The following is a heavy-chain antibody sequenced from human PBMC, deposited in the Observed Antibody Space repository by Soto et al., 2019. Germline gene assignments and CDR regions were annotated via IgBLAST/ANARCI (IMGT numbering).Heavy chain of an antibody. Sequence: GASVKVSCKVSGYTLTELSMHWVRQAPGKGLEWMGGFDPEDGETTYAQKFQGRVTMTEDTSTDTAYMELSSLRSEDTAVYYCATSGNGRRYSSSWYTWFDPWGQGTLVTVSS. CDR3: ATSGNGRRYSSSWYTWFDP. CDR2: FDPEDGET. V-gene: IGHV1-24*01. D-gene: IGHD6-13*01. J-gene: IGHJ5*02. CDR1: GYTLTELS.